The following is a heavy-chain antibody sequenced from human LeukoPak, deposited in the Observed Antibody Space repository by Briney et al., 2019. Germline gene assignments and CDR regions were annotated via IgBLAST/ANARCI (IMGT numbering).Heavy chain of an antibody. CDR3: ARSAALDY. CDR1: GYTFTSYW. Sequence: GESLKISCKGSGYTFTSYWIDWVRQMTGKGLEWMGIIYPGDSDIRYNPSFQGQVTISADKSTSTAYLQWSSLKASDTAMYYCARSAALDYWGQGTLVTVSS. V-gene: IGHV5-51*01. D-gene: IGHD2-15*01. CDR2: IYPGDSDI. J-gene: IGHJ4*02.